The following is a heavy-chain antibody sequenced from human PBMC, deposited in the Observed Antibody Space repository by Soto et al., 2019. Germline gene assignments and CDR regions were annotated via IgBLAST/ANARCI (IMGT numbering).Heavy chain of an antibody. Sequence: ASVKVSCKASGYTFTSYGISWVRQAPGQGLEWMGWISAYNGNTSYAQKLQGRVTMTTDTSTSTAYMELRSLRSDDTAVYYCARDYSSGWYDRYFDYWGQGTLVTVSS. D-gene: IGHD6-19*01. CDR3: ARDYSSGWYDRYFDY. V-gene: IGHV1-18*01. J-gene: IGHJ4*02. CDR1: GYTFTSYG. CDR2: ISAYNGNT.